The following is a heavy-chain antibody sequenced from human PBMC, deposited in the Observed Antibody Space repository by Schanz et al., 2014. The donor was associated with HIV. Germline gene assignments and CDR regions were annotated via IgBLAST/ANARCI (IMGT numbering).Heavy chain of an antibody. Sequence: QVQLVESGGGVVRPGRSLRLSCAASGFTFSSYGMHWVRQAPGKGLEWVTFISYDGSNKYYADSVKGRFTISRDNSKNTLYLQMNSLRAEDTAVYHCAKVARWDYYNMDVWGQGTTVTVSS. CDR2: ISYDGSNK. CDR1: GFTFSSYG. J-gene: IGHJ6*02. CDR3: AKVARWDYYNMDV. V-gene: IGHV3-30*18.